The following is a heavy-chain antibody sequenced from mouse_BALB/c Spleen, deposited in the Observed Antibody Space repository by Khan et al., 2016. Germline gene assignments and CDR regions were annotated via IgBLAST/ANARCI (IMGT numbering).Heavy chain of an antibody. CDR2: IDPANGNT. CDR3: ARADGYGGGGPFDV. J-gene: IGHJ1*01. Sequence: VQLQQSGAELVKPGASVKLSCTASGFNIKDTYMHWVKQRPEQGLEWIGRIDPANGNTKSDPKFQGKATITADTSSNTAYLQLSSLTSEVTAVYYGARADGYGGGGPFDVWGAGTTVTVSS. D-gene: IGHD2-3*01. V-gene: IGHV14-3*02. CDR1: GFNIKDTY.